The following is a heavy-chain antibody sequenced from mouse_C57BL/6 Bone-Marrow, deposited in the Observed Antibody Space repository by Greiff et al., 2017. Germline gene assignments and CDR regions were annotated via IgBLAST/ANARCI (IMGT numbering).Heavy chain of an antibody. D-gene: IGHD1-1*01. CDR3: ARVVGFITTVVESFLDY. CDR2: IYPRSGNT. J-gene: IGHJ2*01. Sequence: VQLQQSGAELARPGASVKLSCKASGYTFTSYGISWVKQRTGQGLEWIGEIYPRSGNTYYNEKFKGKATLTADKSSSTAYMELSSLTSEDSAVYFCARVVGFITTVVESFLDYWGQGTTLTVSS. CDR1: GYTFTSYG. V-gene: IGHV1-81*01.